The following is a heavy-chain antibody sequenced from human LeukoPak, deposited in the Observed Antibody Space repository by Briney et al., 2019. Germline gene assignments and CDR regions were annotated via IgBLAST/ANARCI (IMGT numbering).Heavy chain of an antibody. D-gene: IGHD3-10*01. V-gene: IGHV3-23*01. CDR3: ARVSGSFDM. CDR1: GFTFINYA. Sequence: GGSLRLSCAASGFTFINYAMAGVRQAPGKGLEWVSAFGGGSAYYADSVKGRFTTARDNSKNTLYLNTNSLRADDTAVYYCARVSGSFDMWGQGTMVTVSS. CDR2: FGGGSA. J-gene: IGHJ3*02.